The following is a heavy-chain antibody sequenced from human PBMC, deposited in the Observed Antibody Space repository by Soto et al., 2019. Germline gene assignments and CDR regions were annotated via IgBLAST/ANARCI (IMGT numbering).Heavy chain of an antibody. CDR2: IYWDDNE. D-gene: IGHD4-17*01. J-gene: IGHJ4*02. V-gene: IGHV2-5*02. CDR3: VYRDFGDYFFQF. Sequence: QITLKESGPTLVKPTQTLPLTCTFSGFSLTTQGVQVGWFRQPPGKALEWIALIYWDDNEVYSPSLKNRLTITKDTTKSQVVLTLATVDPVDTATYYCVYRDFGDYFFQFWGQGILVNVSS. CDR1: GFSLTTQGVQ.